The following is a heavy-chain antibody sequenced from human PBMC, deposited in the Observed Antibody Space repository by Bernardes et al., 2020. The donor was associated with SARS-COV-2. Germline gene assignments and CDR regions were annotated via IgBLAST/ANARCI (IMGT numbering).Heavy chain of an antibody. CDR2: LYSGGTT. Sequence: GGSLRLSCAASGFIVSSNYMSWVRQAPGKGLEWVSVLYSGGTTYYADSVKGRFTISRDDSKNTLFLQMNSLRAEDTAVYFCARDCSSSSCYMTGSLDHWGQGALVTVSS. J-gene: IGHJ4*02. V-gene: IGHV3-53*01. CDR3: ARDCSSSSCYMTGSLDH. CDR1: GFIVSSNY. D-gene: IGHD2-2*02.